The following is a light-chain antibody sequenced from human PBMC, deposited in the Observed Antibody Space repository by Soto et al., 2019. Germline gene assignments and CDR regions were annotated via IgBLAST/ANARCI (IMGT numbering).Light chain of an antibody. CDR2: RNG. Sequence: QSVRTQPPSASGTPGQRVTISCSGSSSNIGTYYVDWYQQLPGTAPKLLIHRNGRRPSGVPDRFSGSKSGTSASPAISGLRSEDEADYYCATRDDRLRAYVIGAGTKVTVL. CDR3: ATRDDRLRAYV. V-gene: IGLV1-47*01. J-gene: IGLJ1*01. CDR1: SSNIGTYY.